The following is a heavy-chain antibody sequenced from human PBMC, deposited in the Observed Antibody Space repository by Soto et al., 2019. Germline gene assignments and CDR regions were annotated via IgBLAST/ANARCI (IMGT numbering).Heavy chain of an antibody. CDR2: IKHTGDA. V-gene: IGHV4-4*02. CDR1: GDSIKTETW. J-gene: IGHJ5*01. CDR3: AREGRLHWFES. Sequence: QVHLQESGPGLVKPSETLSLTCAVSGDSIKTETWWSWLRQLPGTGLEWIGEIKHTGDANANPALRSRVSMSVDRTKNQFFLNLRSVSAADTAVYFCAREGRLHWFESWGQGTLLTVSS.